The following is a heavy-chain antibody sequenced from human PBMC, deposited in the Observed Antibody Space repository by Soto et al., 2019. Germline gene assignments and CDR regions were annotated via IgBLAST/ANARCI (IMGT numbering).Heavy chain of an antibody. Sequence: QLQLQESGPGLVKPSETLSLTCTVSGGSISSSSYYWGWIRQPPGKGLEWIGSIYYSGSTYYNPSLKSRVTIAVDTTKNQFSLTLSVVTAADTAVYYCARHGWNYGRWLGPLGQGTLVTVSS. CDR2: IYYSGST. CDR1: GGSISSSSYY. CDR3: ARHGWNYGRWLGP. V-gene: IGHV4-39*01. J-gene: IGHJ5*02. D-gene: IGHD1-7*01.